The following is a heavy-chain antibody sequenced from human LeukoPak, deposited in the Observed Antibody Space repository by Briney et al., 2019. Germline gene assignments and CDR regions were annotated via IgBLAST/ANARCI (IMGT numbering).Heavy chain of an antibody. V-gene: IGHV1-2*02. D-gene: IGHD1-14*01. J-gene: IGHJ5*02. Sequence: GASVKVSCKASGYIFIGYYMHWVRQAPGQGLEWMGWINPNSGGTNYAQKFQGRVTMTRDTSISTAYMELSRLRSDDTAVYYCARGPNLGDWFDPWGQGTLVTVSS. CDR2: INPNSGGT. CDR1: GYIFIGYY. CDR3: ARGPNLGDWFDP.